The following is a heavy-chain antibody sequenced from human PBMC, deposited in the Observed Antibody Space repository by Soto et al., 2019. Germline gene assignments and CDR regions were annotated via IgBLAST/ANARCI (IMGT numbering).Heavy chain of an antibody. CDR1: GFTFSNYG. CDR2: ISYDGSNK. J-gene: IGHJ4*02. Sequence: GGSLRLSCAASGFTFSNYGMHWVRQAPGKGLEWVAVISYDGSNKYYADSVKGRFTISRDNSKNTLYLQMNSLRAEDTAVYYCAKAVLSNWNYGSTNPLPLDYWGQGTLVTVSS. CDR3: AKAVLSNWNYGSTNPLPLDY. D-gene: IGHD1-7*01. V-gene: IGHV3-30*18.